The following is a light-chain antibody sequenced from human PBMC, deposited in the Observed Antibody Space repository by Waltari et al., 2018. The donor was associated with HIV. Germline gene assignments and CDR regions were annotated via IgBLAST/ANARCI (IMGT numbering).Light chain of an antibody. CDR1: ALTKYY. J-gene: IGLJ2*01. V-gene: IGLV3-27*01. CDR3: FSTADDNLSV. CDR2: KNT. Sequence: SYELTQPSSVSVSPGQTARIPCPGDALTKYYARWYQQKPGQAPVLVIYKNTERPSVIPGRFSGYRSGTTVTLTISGAQVGDEADYYFFSTADDNLSVFGGGTKLPVL.